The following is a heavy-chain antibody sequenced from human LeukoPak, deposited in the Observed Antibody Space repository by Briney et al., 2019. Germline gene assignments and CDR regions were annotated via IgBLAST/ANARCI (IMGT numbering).Heavy chain of an antibody. Sequence: SETLSLTCTVSGGSISSHYWSWILQPPGKGLEWIGYIDYSGSTNYNPSLKSRVTISVDTSKNQFSLKLSSVTAADTAVYCCARLQAPDKRQLDYWGQGTLVTVSS. CDR3: ARLQAPDKRQLDY. CDR2: IDYSGST. CDR1: GGSISSHY. D-gene: IGHD6-6*01. V-gene: IGHV4-59*11. J-gene: IGHJ4*02.